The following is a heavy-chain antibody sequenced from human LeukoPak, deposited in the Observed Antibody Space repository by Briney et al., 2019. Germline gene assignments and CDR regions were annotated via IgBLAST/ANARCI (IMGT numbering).Heavy chain of an antibody. CDR3: ARAGYSTYDFWSGYPDAFDI. J-gene: IGHJ3*02. V-gene: IGHV4-30-4*08. D-gene: IGHD3-3*01. Sequence: SQTLSLTCTVSGGSSSSGDYYWSWIRQPPGKGLEWIGYIYYRGSTYYNPSLKSRVTISVDTSRNQFSLKLSSVTAADTAVYYCARAGYSTYDFWSGYPDAFDIWGQGTMVTVSS. CDR1: GGSSSSGDYY. CDR2: IYYRGST.